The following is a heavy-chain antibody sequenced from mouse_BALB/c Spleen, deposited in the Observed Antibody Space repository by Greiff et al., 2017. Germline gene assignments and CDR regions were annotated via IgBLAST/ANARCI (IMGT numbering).Heavy chain of an antibody. CDR2: ISSGGSYT. J-gene: IGHJ1*01. Sequence: VHVKQSGGGLVKPGGSLKLSCAASGFTFSSYAMSWVRQSPEKRLEWVAEISSGGSYTYYPDTVTGRFTISRDNAKNTLYLEMSSLRSEDTAMYYCARETTVTMDWYFDVWGAGTTVTVSS. CDR3: ARETTVTMDWYFDV. CDR1: GFTFSSYA. V-gene: IGHV5-9-4*01. D-gene: IGHD2-2*01.